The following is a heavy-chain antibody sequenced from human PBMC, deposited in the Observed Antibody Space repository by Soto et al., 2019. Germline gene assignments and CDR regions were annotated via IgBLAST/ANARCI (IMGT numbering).Heavy chain of an antibody. CDR1: GGSISSYY. V-gene: IGHV4-59*01. Sequence: SETLSLTCTLSGGSISSYYWSWIRQPPGKGLEWIGYIYYSGSTNYNPSLKSRVTISVDTSKNQFSLKLSSVTAADTAVYYCARGIAAAWYYYYGMDVWGQGTTVTVSS. D-gene: IGHD6-13*01. CDR3: ARGIAAAWYYYYGMDV. CDR2: IYYSGST. J-gene: IGHJ6*02.